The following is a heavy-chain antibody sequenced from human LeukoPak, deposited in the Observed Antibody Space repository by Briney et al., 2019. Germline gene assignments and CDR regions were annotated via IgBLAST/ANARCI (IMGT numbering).Heavy chain of an antibody. CDR1: GYSISSGYY. V-gene: IGHV4-38-2*01. J-gene: IGHJ4*02. D-gene: IGHD3-9*01. Sequence: SETLSLTCAVSGYSISSGYYWGWIRQPPGKGLEWIGSIYHSGSTYYNPSLKSRVTISVDTSKNQFSLKLSSVTAADTAVYYCARNDILTGYSSTEFDYWGRGTLVTVSS. CDR3: ARNDILTGYSSTEFDY. CDR2: IYHSGST.